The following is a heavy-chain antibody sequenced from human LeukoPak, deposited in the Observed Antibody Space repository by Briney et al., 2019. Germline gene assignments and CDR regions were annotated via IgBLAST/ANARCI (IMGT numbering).Heavy chain of an antibody. Sequence: PGGSLRLSCAASGFTFSSYAMSWVRQAPGKGLERVSAISGSGGSTYYADSVKGRFTISRDNSKNTLYLQMNSLRAEDTAVYYCAKALRYFESNWFDPWGQGTLVTVSS. CDR1: GFTFSSYA. V-gene: IGHV3-23*01. J-gene: IGHJ5*02. CDR3: AKALRYFESNWFDP. CDR2: ISGSGGST. D-gene: IGHD3-9*01.